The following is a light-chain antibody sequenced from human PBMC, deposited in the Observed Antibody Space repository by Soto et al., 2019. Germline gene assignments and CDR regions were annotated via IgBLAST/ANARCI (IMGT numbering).Light chain of an antibody. CDR2: GAS. J-gene: IGKJ4*01. CDR1: QSVSSSY. Sequence: EIVLTQSPGTLSLSPGERATLSCRASQSVSSSYLAWYQQQPGQAPRLLIYGASSRATGIPDRFSGSGSGTDFALTISRLEPEDFAVYFCQQYGSSPLTFGGRTKVDIK. V-gene: IGKV3-20*01. CDR3: QQYGSSPLT.